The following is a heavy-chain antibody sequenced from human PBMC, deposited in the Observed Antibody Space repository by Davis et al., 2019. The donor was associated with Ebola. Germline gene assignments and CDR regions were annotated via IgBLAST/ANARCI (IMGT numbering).Heavy chain of an antibody. V-gene: IGHV3-11*04. CDR2: ISSSSLTT. Sequence: GESLKISCAASGFTFSDYYMSWIRQAPGKGLEWLSYISSSSLTTYSADSVKGRFTISRDNAKNTLYLQMNSLRAEDTAVYYCARDHCSSTSCRPYYYYGMDVWGKGTTVTVSS. D-gene: IGHD2-2*01. J-gene: IGHJ6*04. CDR1: GFTFSDYY. CDR3: ARDHCSSTSCRPYYYYGMDV.